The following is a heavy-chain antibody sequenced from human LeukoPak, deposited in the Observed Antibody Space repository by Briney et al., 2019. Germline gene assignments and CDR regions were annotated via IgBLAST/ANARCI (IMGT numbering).Heavy chain of an antibody. CDR3: ASYGVDLDAFDI. Sequence: GESLSLSCAASGFTFSTSTMNWVRRAPGKGLEWVANIKQDGSEKYYVDSVKGRFTISRDNAKNSLYLQMNSLRAEDTAVYYCASYGVDLDAFDIWGQGTMVTVSS. V-gene: IGHV3-7*01. CDR2: IKQDGSEK. D-gene: IGHD4-17*01. CDR1: GFTFSTST. J-gene: IGHJ3*02.